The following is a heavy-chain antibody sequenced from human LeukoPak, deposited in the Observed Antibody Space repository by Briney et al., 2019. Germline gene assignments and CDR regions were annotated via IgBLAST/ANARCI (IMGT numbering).Heavy chain of an antibody. Sequence: PGGSLRLSCGASGFTFSSYGMHWVRQAPGKGLVWVSHVNSDGSGTDYADSVKGRFTISRDNAKNTLYLQMNSLRVEDTAVYYCVCLGLGGLSLDWGQGTLVTVSS. CDR1: GFTFSSYG. CDR3: VCLGLGGLSLD. V-gene: IGHV3-74*01. D-gene: IGHD3-16*01. CDR2: VNSDGSGT. J-gene: IGHJ4*02.